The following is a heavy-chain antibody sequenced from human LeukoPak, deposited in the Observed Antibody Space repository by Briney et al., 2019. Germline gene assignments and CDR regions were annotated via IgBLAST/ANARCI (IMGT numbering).Heavy chain of an antibody. V-gene: IGHV1-18*01. Sequence: ASVKVSCKASGYTFTSYGISWVRQAPGQGLEWMGWISAYNGNTNYAQKLQGRVTMTTDTSTSTAYMELRSLRSDDTAVYYCARALRYIDYDYVWGSYRTTDYWGQGTLVTVSS. CDR1: GYTFTSYG. CDR2: ISAYNGNT. CDR3: ARALRYIDYDYVWGSYRTTDY. D-gene: IGHD3-16*01. J-gene: IGHJ4*02.